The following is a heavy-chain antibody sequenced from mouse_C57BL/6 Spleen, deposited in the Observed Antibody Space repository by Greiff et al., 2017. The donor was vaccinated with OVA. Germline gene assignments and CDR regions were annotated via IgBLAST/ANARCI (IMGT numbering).Heavy chain of an antibody. V-gene: IGHV1-82*01. CDR2: IYTGDGDT. J-gene: IGHJ4*01. CDR1: GYAFSSSW. Sequence: QVQLQQSGPELVKPGASVKISCKASGYAFSSSWMNWVKQRPGKGLEWIGRIYTGDGDTNYNGKFKGKAPMTADQSSSTAYMQLSSLTSEASAVYFCARWRITSSYDSMDYWGQGTSGTVSS. CDR3: ARWRITSSYDSMDY. D-gene: IGHD2-4*01.